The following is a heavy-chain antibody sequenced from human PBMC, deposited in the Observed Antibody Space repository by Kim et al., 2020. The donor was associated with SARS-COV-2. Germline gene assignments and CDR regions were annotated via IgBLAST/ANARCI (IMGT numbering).Heavy chain of an antibody. Sequence: SETLSLTCAVYGGSFSGYYWSWIRQPPGKGLEWIGEINHSGSTNYNPSLKSRVTISVDTSKNQFSLKLSSVTAADTAVYYCARVRYRGTLDVWGQGTTVTVSS. CDR2: INHSGST. CDR3: ARVRYRGTLDV. V-gene: IGHV4-34*01. CDR1: GGSFSGYY. J-gene: IGHJ6*02. D-gene: IGHD3-16*02.